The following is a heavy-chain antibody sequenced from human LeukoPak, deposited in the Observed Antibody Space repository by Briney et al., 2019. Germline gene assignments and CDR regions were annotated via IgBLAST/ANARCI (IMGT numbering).Heavy chain of an antibody. CDR3: ALTGRRSRGWLVLDY. D-gene: IGHD6-19*01. V-gene: IGHV3-30*02. CDR1: GFTFSNDF. J-gene: IGHJ4*02. CDR2: IRYDGSNK. Sequence: GGSLRLSCAASGFTFSNDFMTWVRQAPGKGLEWVAFIRYDGSNKYYADSVKGRFTISRDNSKNTLYLQMNSLRAEDTAVYYCALTGRRSRGWLVLDYWGQGTLVTVSS.